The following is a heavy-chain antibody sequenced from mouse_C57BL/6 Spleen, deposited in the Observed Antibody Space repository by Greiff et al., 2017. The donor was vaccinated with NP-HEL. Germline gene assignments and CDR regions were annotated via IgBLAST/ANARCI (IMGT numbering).Heavy chain of an antibody. CDR1: GYTFTSYG. D-gene: IGHD4-1*01. J-gene: IGHJ2*01. V-gene: IGHV1-81*01. Sequence: QVQLQQSGAELARPGASVKLSCKASGYTFTSYGISWVKQRTGQGLEWIGEIYPRSGNTYYNEKFKGKATLPADKSSSTAYMELRRLTAEDSAVYFCSRQLTGMGYYFDYWGQGTTLTVSS. CDR3: SRQLTGMGYYFDY. CDR2: IYPRSGNT.